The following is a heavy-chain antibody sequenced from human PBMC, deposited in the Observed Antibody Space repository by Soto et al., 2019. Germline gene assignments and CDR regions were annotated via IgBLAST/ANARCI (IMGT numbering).Heavy chain of an antibody. V-gene: IGHV1-2*04. CDR2: INPNSGGT. J-gene: IGHJ6*02. D-gene: IGHD5-12*01. CDR1: GYTFTGYY. CDR3: AREVGSGSEGYYYYGMDV. Sequence: GASVKVSCKASGYTFTGYYMHWVRQAPGQGLEWMGWINPNSGGTNYAQKFQGWVTMTRDTSISTAYMELSRLRSDDTAVYYCAREVGSGSEGYYYYGMDVWGQGTTVTVSS.